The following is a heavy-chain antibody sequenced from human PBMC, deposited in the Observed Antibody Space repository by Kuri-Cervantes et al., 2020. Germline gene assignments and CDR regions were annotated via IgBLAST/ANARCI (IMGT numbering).Heavy chain of an antibody. J-gene: IGHJ3*02. D-gene: IGHD3-22*01. CDR2: ISYDGSNK. V-gene: IGHV3-30*18. Sequence: LSLTCAASGFTFSSYGMHWVRQAPGKGLEWVAVISYDGSNKYYADSVKGRFTISRDNSKNTLYLQMNSLRAEDTAVYYCAKGAHYYDSSDDAFDIWGQGTMVTVSS. CDR1: GFTFSSYG. CDR3: AKGAHYYDSSDDAFDI.